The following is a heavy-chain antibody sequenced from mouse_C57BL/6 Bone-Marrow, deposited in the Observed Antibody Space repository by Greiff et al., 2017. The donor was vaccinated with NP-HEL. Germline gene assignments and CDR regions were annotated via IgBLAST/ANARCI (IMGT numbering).Heavy chain of an antibody. CDR3: ARRGGVPDY. CDR2: ISSGGSYT. J-gene: IGHJ2*01. CDR1: GFTFSSYG. Sequence: EVNVVESGGDLVKPGGSLKLSCAASGFTFSSYGMSWVRQTPDKRLEWVATISSGGSYTYYPDSVKGRFTISRDNAKNTLYLQMSSLKSEDTAMYYCARRGGVPDYWGQGTTLTVSS. V-gene: IGHV5-6*02.